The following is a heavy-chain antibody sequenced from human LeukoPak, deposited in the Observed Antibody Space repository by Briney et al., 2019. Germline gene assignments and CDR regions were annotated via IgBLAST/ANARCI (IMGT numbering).Heavy chain of an antibody. V-gene: IGHV1-8*01. J-gene: IGHJ6*03. CDR1: GYTFTSYD. Sequence: ASVKVSCKASGYTFTSYDINWVRQATGQGLEWMGWMNPNSGNTGYAQKFQGRVTMIRDTSTSTVYMELSGLRSEDTAVYYCARAASWSPIGDSYYYMDVWGKGTTVAISS. D-gene: IGHD6-13*01. CDR2: MNPNSGNT. CDR3: ARAASWSPIGDSYYYMDV.